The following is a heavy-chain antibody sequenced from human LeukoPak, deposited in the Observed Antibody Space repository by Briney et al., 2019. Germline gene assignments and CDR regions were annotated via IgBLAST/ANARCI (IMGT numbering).Heavy chain of an antibody. Sequence: SETLSLTCTVSGGSISSSSYYWGWIRQPPGKGLEWIGSIYYSGSTNYNPSLKSRVTISVDTSKNQFPLKLSSVTAADTAVYYCARNGQQLGYYYYYGMDVWGQGTTVTVSS. CDR1: GGSISSSSYY. J-gene: IGHJ6*02. D-gene: IGHD6-13*01. CDR2: IYYSGST. CDR3: ARNGQQLGYYYYYGMDV. V-gene: IGHV4-39*06.